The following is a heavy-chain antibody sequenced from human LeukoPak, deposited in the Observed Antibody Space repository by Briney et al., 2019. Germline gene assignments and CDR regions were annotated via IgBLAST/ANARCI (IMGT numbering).Heavy chain of an antibody. V-gene: IGHV4-34*01. Sequence: SETRSLTCAVYGGSFSGYYWSWIRQPPGKGLEWIGEINHSGSTNYNPSLKSRVTISVDTSKNQFSLKLSSVTAADTAVYYCARLNGSSTTLFDYWGQGTLVTVSS. J-gene: IGHJ4*02. CDR1: GGSFSGYY. D-gene: IGHD1-26*01. CDR3: ARLNGSSTTLFDY. CDR2: INHSGST.